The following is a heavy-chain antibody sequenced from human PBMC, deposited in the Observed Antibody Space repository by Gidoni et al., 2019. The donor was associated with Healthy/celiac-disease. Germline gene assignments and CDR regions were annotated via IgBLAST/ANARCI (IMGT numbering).Heavy chain of an antibody. CDR2: IYWNDDK. CDR3: AHRESFGELLH. J-gene: IGHJ4*02. V-gene: IGHV2-5*01. D-gene: IGHD3-10*01. CDR1: GFSLSTSGVG. Sequence: QITLKESGPTLVKPTQTLTLPCTFSGFSLSTSGVGVGWIRQPPGKALEWLALIYWNDDKRYSPSLKSRLTITKDTSKNQVVLTMTNMDPVDTATYYCAHRESFGELLHWGQGTLVTVSS.